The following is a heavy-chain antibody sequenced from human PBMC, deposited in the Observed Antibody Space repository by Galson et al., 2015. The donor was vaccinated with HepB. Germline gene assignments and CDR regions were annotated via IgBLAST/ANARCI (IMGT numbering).Heavy chain of an antibody. CDR1: GFTFSNYA. V-gene: IGHV3-48*01. J-gene: IGHJ5*01. CDR3: ARRVVLTAVAFGGSEFFDS. CDR2: ISKTGSTI. Sequence: SLRLSCAVSGFTFSNYAMDWVRQAPGKGLEWVSYISKTGSTIYNADSVKGRFTISRDNAKNSLYLHMSSLRAEDTAVYYCARRVVLTAVAFGGSEFFDSWGQGVLVTVSS. D-gene: IGHD2-15*01.